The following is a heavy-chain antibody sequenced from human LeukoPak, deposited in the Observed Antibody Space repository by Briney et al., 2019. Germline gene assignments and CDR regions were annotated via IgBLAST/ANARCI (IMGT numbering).Heavy chain of an antibody. CDR1: GGSISSSSYY. Sequence: PSETLSLTCTVSGGSISSSSYYWGRIRQPPGKGLEWIGSIYYSGSTYYNPSLTSRVTISVDTSQNQFSLKLSSVTAADTAVYYCARDPNYGDYLADWYFDLWGRGTLVTVSS. CDR3: ARDPNYGDYLADWYFDL. D-gene: IGHD4-17*01. CDR2: IYYSGST. J-gene: IGHJ2*01. V-gene: IGHV4-39*07.